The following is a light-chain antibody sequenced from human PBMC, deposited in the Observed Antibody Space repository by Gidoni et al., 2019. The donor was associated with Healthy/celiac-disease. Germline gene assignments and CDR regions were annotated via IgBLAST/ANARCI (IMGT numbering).Light chain of an antibody. V-gene: IGKV4-1*01. J-gene: IGKJ2*01. CDR1: QSVLYSSNNKNY. CDR3: QQYYSTPYT. Sequence: DIVMTQSLDSLAVSLGERATINCKSSQSVLYSSNNKNYVAWYQQKPGQPPKLLIYWASTRESGVPDRFSGSGSGTDFTLTISSLQAEDVAVYYCQQYYSTPYTFGQGTKLEIK. CDR2: WAS.